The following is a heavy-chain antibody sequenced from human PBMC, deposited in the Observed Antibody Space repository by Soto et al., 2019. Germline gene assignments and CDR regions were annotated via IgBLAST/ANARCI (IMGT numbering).Heavy chain of an antibody. V-gene: IGHV3-21*01. Sequence: PGGSLRLSCAASGFTFSSYSMNWVRQAPGKGLEWVSSISSSSSYIYYADSVKGRFTISRDNAKNSLYLQMNSLRAEDTAVYYCAKGLYYYDSSGYYWSLPAFDIWGQGTMVTVS. CDR2: ISSSSSYI. D-gene: IGHD3-22*01. CDR1: GFTFSSYS. CDR3: AKGLYYYDSSGYYWSLPAFDI. J-gene: IGHJ3*02.